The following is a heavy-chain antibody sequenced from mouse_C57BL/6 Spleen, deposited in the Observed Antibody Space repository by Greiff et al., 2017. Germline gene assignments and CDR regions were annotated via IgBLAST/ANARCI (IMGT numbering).Heavy chain of an antibody. CDR3: TRDVYDGRNYFDY. CDR2: IYPGNSDT. V-gene: IGHV1-5*01. CDR1: GYTFTSYW. D-gene: IGHD2-2*01. Sequence: VQLQQSGTVLARPGASVKMSCKTSGYTFTSYWMHWVKQRPGQGLEWIGAIYPGNSDTSYNQKFKGKAKLTAVPSASAAYMELSSLTNVDSAVYYCTRDVYDGRNYFDYWGQGTTLTVSS. J-gene: IGHJ2*01.